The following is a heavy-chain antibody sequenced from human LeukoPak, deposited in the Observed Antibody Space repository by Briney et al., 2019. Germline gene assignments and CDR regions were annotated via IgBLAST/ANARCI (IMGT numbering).Heavy chain of an antibody. J-gene: IGHJ4*02. V-gene: IGHV4-39*01. CDR2: IYYSGST. CDR3: ARLPMAMGVFDY. D-gene: IGHD3-10*01. Sequence: PSETLSLTCAVSGGSINSSSSYYWGWIRQPPGKGLEWIGSIYYSGSTYHNPSLKSRVPISVDTSKNQFSLKLSSVTAADTAVYYCARLPMAMGVFDYWGQGTLVTVSS. CDR1: GGSINSSSSYY.